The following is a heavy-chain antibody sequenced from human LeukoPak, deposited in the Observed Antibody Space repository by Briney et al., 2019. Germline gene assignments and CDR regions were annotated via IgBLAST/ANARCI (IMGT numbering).Heavy chain of an antibody. D-gene: IGHD2-15*01. CDR1: GGSFSGYY. CDR3: ARGPCSGGSCYLDP. V-gene: IGHV4-34*01. CDR2: INHSGST. Sequence: SETLSLTCAVYGGSFSGYYWSWIRQPPGKGLEWIGEINHSGSTNYNPSLKSRVTISVDTSKNQFSLKLSSVTAADTAVYYCARGPCSGGSCYLDPWGQGTLVTVSS. J-gene: IGHJ5*02.